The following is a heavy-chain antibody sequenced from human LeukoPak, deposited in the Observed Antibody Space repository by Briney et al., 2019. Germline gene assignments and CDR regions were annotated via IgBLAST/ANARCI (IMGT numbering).Heavy chain of an antibody. CDR2: VYYIGTT. D-gene: IGHD6-6*01. J-gene: IGHJ5*02. Sequence: PSETLSLTCTVSGGSVSSPDSYWSWIRQSPGKGLEWIGNVYYIGTTTYNSSLNPRVTISVDKSKNHFSLILTSVTAADTAVYFCARNTSSSPWFDPWGQGPLVTVSS. CDR3: ARNTSSSPWFDP. CDR1: GGSVSSPDSY. V-gene: IGHV4-61*03.